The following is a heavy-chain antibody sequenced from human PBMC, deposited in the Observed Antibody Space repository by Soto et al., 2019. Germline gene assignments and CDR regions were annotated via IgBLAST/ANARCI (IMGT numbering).Heavy chain of an antibody. J-gene: IGHJ4*02. CDR2: TNPNSGNT. CDR3: ARERSSGWYVDY. Sequence: QVQLVQSGAEVKKPGASVKVSCKASGYTFTSYDINWVRQATGQGLEWMGWTNPNSGNTGYAQKFQGRVTMTRNTSISTAHMELSSLRSEDTAVYYCARERSSGWYVDYWGQGTLVTVSS. V-gene: IGHV1-8*01. CDR1: GYTFTSYD. D-gene: IGHD6-19*01.